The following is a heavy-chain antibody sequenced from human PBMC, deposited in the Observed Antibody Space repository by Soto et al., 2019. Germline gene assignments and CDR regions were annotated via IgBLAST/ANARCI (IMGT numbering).Heavy chain of an antibody. CDR3: AREYGDYGVIDY. CDR2: INHSGST. Sequence: SETLSLTCAVYGGFFSGDYWSWIRQPPGKGLEWIGEINHSGSTNYNPSLKSRVTISVDTSKNQFSLKLSSVTAADTAVYYCAREYGDYGVIDYWGQGTLVTVSS. D-gene: IGHD4-17*01. J-gene: IGHJ4*02. V-gene: IGHV4-34*01. CDR1: GGFFSGDY.